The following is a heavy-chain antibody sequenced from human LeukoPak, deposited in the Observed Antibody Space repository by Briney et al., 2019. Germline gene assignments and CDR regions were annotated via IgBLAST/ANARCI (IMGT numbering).Heavy chain of an antibody. D-gene: IGHD4-23*01. Sequence: GGSLRLSCAASGFTFSSYAMSWVRQAPGKGLEWVSSVSGSGGSTYYADSVKGRFSISRDNAKNTLYLQMNSLRVEDTAVYYCARGRPHGNDYWGQGTLVTVSS. CDR1: GFTFSSYA. V-gene: IGHV3-23*01. CDR2: VSGSGGST. J-gene: IGHJ4*02. CDR3: ARGRPHGNDY.